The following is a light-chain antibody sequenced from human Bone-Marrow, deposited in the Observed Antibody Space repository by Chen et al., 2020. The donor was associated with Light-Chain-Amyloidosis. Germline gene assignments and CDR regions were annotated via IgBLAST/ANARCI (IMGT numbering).Light chain of an antibody. V-gene: IGLV3-25*03. CDR2: RDT. CDR3: QSADSSGTYEVI. J-gene: IGLJ2*01. CDR1: DLPTKY. Sequence: SYELTQPPSVSGSPGQQARITCSGDDLPTKYAYWYQQKPGQAPVLVIHRDTERPSGISERFSGSSSGTTATLTISGVQAEDEADYHCQSADSSGTYEVIFGGGTKLTVL.